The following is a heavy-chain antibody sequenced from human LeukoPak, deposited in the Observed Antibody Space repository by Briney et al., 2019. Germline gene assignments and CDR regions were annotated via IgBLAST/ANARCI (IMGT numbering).Heavy chain of an antibody. D-gene: IGHD5-18*01. V-gene: IGHV3-21*01. Sequence: GGSLRLSCAASGFTFSSYSMNWVRQAPGKGLEWVSSISSSSSYIYYADSVKGRFTISRDNAKNSLYLQMNSLRAEDTAVYYCASSYVDTAMVQYRGDAFDIWGQGTMVTVSS. CDR1: GFTFSSYS. J-gene: IGHJ3*02. CDR3: ASSYVDTAMVQYRGDAFDI. CDR2: ISSSSSYI.